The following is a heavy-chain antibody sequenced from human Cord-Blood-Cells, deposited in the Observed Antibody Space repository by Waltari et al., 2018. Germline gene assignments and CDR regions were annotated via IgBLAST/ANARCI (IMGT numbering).Heavy chain of an antibody. V-gene: IGHV3-43D*04. J-gene: IGHJ3*02. CDR1: GFPFDDYA. Sequence: EVQLVESGGVVVQPGGSLRLSCAASGFPFDDYARTWARQPPGKGPEWVSLISWDGGSTYYADSVKGRFTISRDNSKNSLYLQMNSLRAEDTALYYCAKDLDHSSSSAFDIWGQGTMVTVSS. D-gene: IGHD6-6*01. CDR3: AKDLDHSSSSAFDI. CDR2: ISWDGGST.